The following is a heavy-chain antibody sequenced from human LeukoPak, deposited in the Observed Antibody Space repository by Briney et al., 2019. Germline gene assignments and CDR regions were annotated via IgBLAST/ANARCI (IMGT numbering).Heavy chain of an antibody. CDR3: ARYHYYPPMDAFDI. J-gene: IGHJ3*02. CDR2: IYYSGST. D-gene: IGHD3-10*01. V-gene: IGHV4-59*01. Sequence: PSETLSLTCTVSGGSISSYYWSWIRQPPGKGLEWIGYIYYSGSTNYNPSLKSRVTISVDTSKNQFSLKLSSVTAADTAVYYCARYHYYPPMDAFDIWGQGTMVTVSS. CDR1: GGSISSYY.